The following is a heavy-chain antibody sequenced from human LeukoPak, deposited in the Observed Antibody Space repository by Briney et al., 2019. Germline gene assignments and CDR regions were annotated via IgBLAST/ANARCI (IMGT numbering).Heavy chain of an antibody. CDR3: GREVPGGATILDY. V-gene: IGHV3-23*01. CDR2: ISGSGGST. CDR1: GFTFSSYA. J-gene: IGHJ4*02. Sequence: GGSLRLSCAASGFTFSSYAMSWVRQAPGKGLEWVSAISGSGGSTYYADSVKGRFTIPRDNSKNTLYLQMNSLRADDTAVYYCGREVPGGATILDYWGQGTLVTVSS. D-gene: IGHD1-26*01.